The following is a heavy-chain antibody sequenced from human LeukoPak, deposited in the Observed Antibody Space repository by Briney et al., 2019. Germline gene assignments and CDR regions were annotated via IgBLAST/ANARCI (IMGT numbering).Heavy chain of an antibody. J-gene: IGHJ4*02. D-gene: IGHD3-22*01. Sequence: GGSLRLSCAASGFTLFDLGMSCLRQAPGKGLEWVSGISWNSGSIGYADSVKGRFTISRDNAKKTLYLQMNSLSAEDTALYYCAKDVESLKYDNMGYDYWGQGALVTVSS. CDR3: AKDVESLKYDNMGYDY. CDR1: GFTLFDLG. CDR2: ISWNSGSI. V-gene: IGHV3-9*01.